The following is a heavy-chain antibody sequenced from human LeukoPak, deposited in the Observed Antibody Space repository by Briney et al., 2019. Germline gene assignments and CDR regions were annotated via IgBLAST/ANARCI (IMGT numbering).Heavy chain of an antibody. D-gene: IGHD3-10*01. J-gene: IGHJ4*02. CDR2: ISSSSSYM. CDR3: ARDLENPYGSGSNRFDY. CDR1: GFTFSSYS. Sequence: GGSLRPSCAASGFTFSSYSMNWVRQAPGKGLEWVSSISSSSSYMYYADSVKGRFTISRDNAKNSLYLQMNSLRAEDTAVYYCARDLENPYGSGSNRFDYWGQGTLVTVSS. V-gene: IGHV3-21*01.